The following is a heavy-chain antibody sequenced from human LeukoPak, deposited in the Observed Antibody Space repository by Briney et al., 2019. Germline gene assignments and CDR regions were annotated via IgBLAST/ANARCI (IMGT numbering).Heavy chain of an antibody. Sequence: GSLRLSRAASGFTFSSYGMHWVRQAPGKGLEWVAVIWYDGSNKYYADSVRGRFTISRDNSKNTLYLQMNSLRAEDTAVYYCAREYGSGSYYRDAFDMWGQGTMVTVSS. V-gene: IGHV3-33*01. D-gene: IGHD3-10*01. J-gene: IGHJ3*02. CDR3: AREYGSGSYYRDAFDM. CDR2: IWYDGSNK. CDR1: GFTFSSYG.